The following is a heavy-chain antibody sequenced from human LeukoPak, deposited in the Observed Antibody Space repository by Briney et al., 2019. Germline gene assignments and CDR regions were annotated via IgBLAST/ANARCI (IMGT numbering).Heavy chain of an antibody. CDR1: GFTVSSNY. CDR2: IYSGGST. V-gene: IGHV3-53*04. J-gene: IGHJ6*02. CDR3: ARDSNLGYYYGMDV. Sequence: PGGSLRLSCAASGFTVSSNYMSWVRQAAGKGLEWVSVIYSGGSTYYADSVKGRFTISRHNSKNTLYLQMNSLRAEDTAVYYCARDSNLGYYYGMDVWGQGTTVTVSS.